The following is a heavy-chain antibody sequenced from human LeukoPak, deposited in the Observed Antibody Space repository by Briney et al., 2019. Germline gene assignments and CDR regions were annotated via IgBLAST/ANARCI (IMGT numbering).Heavy chain of an antibody. CDR1: GFTFSNFW. V-gene: IGHV3-7*01. J-gene: IGHJ4*02. CDR2: IKLDGSDK. Sequence: GGSLRLSCAASGFTFSNFWMSWVRQAPGKGLEWVANIKLDGSDKYYADSLKGRFTISRDNAKNSLHLQMNSLRAEDTAVYYCARDLVLYASGNCCFDYWGQGTLVTVSS. CDR3: ARDLVLYASGNCCFDY. D-gene: IGHD3-10*01.